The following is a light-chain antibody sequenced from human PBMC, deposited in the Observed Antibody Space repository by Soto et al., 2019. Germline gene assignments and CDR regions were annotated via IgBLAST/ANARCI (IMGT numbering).Light chain of an antibody. Sequence: DIVMTQSPDSLAVSLGERATINCKSSQSVLYNSNNKDYLAWYQQKPGQAPKLLIYWASTRESGAPDRFSGSGAGTDVALTISSLQAEDVAVYYCQQYYSTPSWTFGQGTKVEIK. CDR2: WAS. V-gene: IGKV4-1*01. CDR3: QQYYSTPSWT. J-gene: IGKJ1*01. CDR1: QSVLYNSNNKDY.